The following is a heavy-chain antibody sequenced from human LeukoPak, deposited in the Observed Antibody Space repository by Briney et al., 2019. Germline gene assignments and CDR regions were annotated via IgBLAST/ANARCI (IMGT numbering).Heavy chain of an antibody. CDR3: ATSGPLVVTPDAFDI. Sequence: ASVKVSCKVSGYTLTELSMHWVRQAPGKGLEWMGGFDPEDGETIYAQKLQGRVTMTEDTSTDTAYMELSSLRSEDTAVYYCATSGPLVVTPDAFDIWGQGTMVTVSS. J-gene: IGHJ3*02. D-gene: IGHD2-21*02. CDR2: FDPEDGET. CDR1: GYTLTELS. V-gene: IGHV1-24*01.